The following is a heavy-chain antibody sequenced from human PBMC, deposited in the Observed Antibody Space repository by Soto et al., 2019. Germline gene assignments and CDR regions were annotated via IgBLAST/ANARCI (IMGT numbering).Heavy chain of an antibody. CDR3: ARSEIAAATDY. CDR2: IYYSGST. CDR1: GGSISSYY. V-gene: IGHV4-59*08. D-gene: IGHD6-13*01. J-gene: IGHJ4*02. Sequence: PSETLSLTCTVSGGSISSYYWSWIRQPPGKGLEWIGYIYYSGSTNYNPSLKSRVTISVDTSKNQFSLKLSSVTAADTAVYYCARSEIAAATDYWGQGTLVTVSS.